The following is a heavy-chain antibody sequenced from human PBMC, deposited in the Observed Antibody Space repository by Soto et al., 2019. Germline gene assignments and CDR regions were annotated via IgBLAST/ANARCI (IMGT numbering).Heavy chain of an antibody. J-gene: IGHJ4*02. CDR3: ARDPPRRYYYDSSGYPPDY. CDR1: GFTFSSYS. D-gene: IGHD3-22*01. V-gene: IGHV3-48*02. CDR2: ISSSSSTI. Sequence: GGSLRLSCAASGFTFSSYSMNWVRQAPGKGLECVSYISSSSSTIYYADSVKGRFTISRDNAKNSLYLQMNSLRDEDTAVYYCARDPPRRYYYDSSGYPPDYWGQGTLVTVSS.